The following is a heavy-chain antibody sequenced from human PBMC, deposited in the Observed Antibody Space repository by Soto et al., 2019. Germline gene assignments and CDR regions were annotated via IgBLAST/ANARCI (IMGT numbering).Heavy chain of an antibody. CDR1: GGTFSSYA. CDR2: IIPIFGTA. V-gene: IGHV1-69*13. CDR3: PRTSGSYYNY. Sequence: SVKVSCKASGGTFSSYAISWVRQAPGQGLEWMGGIIPIFGTANYAQQFQGRVTITADESTSTAYMELSSLRSEDTAVYYWPRTSGSYYNYWGQGTLVTVSS. J-gene: IGHJ4*02. D-gene: IGHD1-26*01.